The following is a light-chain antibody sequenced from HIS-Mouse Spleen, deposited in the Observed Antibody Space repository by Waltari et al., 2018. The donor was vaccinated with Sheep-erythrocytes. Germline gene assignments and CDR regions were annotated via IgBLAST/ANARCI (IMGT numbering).Light chain of an antibody. J-gene: IGLJ3*02. CDR3: QAWDSSTAWV. V-gene: IGLV3-1*01. CDR2: QDS. CDR1: KLGDKY. Sequence: SYELTQPPSVSVSPGQTASITCSGDKLGDKYACWYQQKPGQSPARVIYQDSKRPSGIPERFSGSNSGNTATLTISGTQAMDEADYYCQAWDSSTAWVFGGGTKLTVL.